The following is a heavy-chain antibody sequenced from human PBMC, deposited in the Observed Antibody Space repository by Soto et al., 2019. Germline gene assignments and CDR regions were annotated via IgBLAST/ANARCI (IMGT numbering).Heavy chain of an antibody. CDR1: GFTFSNAW. CDR3: PTTQYSSTWTDAFDI. D-gene: IGHD6-13*01. J-gene: IGHJ3*02. Sequence: GGSLRLSCAAAGFTFSNAWMNWVRQAPGKGLEWVGRIKTKTDGGTTDYAAPVKGRFAISRDDSKNTLYLQMNSLKTEDTAVYYCPTTQYSSTWTDAFDIWVQGTMVTVSS. V-gene: IGHV3-15*07. CDR2: IKTKTDGGTT.